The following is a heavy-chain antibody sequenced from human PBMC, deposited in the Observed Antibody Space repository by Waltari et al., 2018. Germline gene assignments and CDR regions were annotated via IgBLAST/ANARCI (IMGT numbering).Heavy chain of an antibody. CDR2: IESDESRT. V-gene: IGHV3-74*03. D-gene: IGHD7-27*01. CDR3: VRDEPGDGLDY. Sequence: EVQLVESGGALVQPGGSLRLSCATSGFTVSRYWMHWVRQAPGKGLMWVSHIESDESRTTYADSVKGRFTISRDNAKNTVYLQMNSLRDEDTAVYYCVRDEPGDGLDYWGQGTLVTVSS. CDR1: GFTVSRYW. J-gene: IGHJ4*02.